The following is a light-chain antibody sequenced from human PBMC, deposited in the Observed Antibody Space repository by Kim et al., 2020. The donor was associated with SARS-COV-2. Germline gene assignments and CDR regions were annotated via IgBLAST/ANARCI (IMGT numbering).Light chain of an antibody. Sequence: DVVMTQSPLSLPVTLGQPASISCRSSQSLVHSDGNTYLNWFQQRPGQSPRRLIYKVSNRDSGVPVRFSGSGSGTDFTLKISRVEAEDVGVYYCIQGTHWPRTFGQGTKVDIK. V-gene: IGKV2-30*02. CDR1: QSLVHSDGNTY. CDR2: KVS. J-gene: IGKJ1*01. CDR3: IQGTHWPRT.